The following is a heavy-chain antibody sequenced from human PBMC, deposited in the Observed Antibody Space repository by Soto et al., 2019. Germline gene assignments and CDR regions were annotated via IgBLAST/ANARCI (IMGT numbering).Heavy chain of an antibody. CDR1: GFSLSTTGMS. CDR3: ARVNDYILDY. D-gene: IGHD5-12*01. Sequence: SGPTLVNPTQTLTLTCTFSGFSLSTTGMSVIWIRQPPGKALEWLARIAWDDDKYYSTSLKTRLTISKDTSKNQVVLTMTNMDPVDTATYYCARVNDYILDYWGQGTQVTVSS. J-gene: IGHJ4*02. V-gene: IGHV2-70*11. CDR2: IAWDDDK.